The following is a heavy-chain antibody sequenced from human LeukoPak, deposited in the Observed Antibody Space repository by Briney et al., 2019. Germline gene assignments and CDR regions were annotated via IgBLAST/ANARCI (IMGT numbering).Heavy chain of an antibody. J-gene: IGHJ4*02. CDR2: RWYDGSNK. CDR1: GFTFTIYC. CDR3: VKERRATVITSILDY. Sequence: GGSLTLSCPPSGFTFTIYCMHWVRQAPSKGLEWVAVRWYDGSNKYYEGSVRSGFTISRDSSKNTLYLQMNSLRAEDTAVYYCVKERRATVITSILDYWGQGTLVTVSS. D-gene: IGHD4-17*01. V-gene: IGHV3-33*06.